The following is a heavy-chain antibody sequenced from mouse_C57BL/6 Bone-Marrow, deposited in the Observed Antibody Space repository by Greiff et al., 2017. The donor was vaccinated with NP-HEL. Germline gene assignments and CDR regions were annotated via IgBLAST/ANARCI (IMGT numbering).Heavy chain of an antibody. CDR2: IYPGGGYT. D-gene: IGHD2-4*01. Sequence: VKLQQSGAELVRPGTSVKMSCKASGYTFTNYWIGWAKQRPGHGLEWIGDIYPGGGYTNYNEKFKGKATLTADKSSSTAYMQFSSLTSEDSAIYYCAREDYDGGGGYFDYWGQGTTLTVSS. V-gene: IGHV1-63*01. CDR1: GYTFTNYW. J-gene: IGHJ2*01. CDR3: AREDYDGGGGYFDY.